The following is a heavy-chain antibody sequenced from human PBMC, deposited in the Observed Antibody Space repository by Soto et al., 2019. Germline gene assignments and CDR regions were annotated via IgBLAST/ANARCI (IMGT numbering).Heavy chain of an antibody. CDR3: ARPITRVGRGFEAFDL. J-gene: IGHJ3*01. V-gene: IGHV3-30-3*01. Sequence: QVQLVESGGGVVQPGRSLRLSCSASGFIFSTYPMHWVRQAPGKGLEWAAVISYNGDNKDYADSVKGRFSISRDNSQNTLYLQMNGLRAEDTAVYYCARPITRVGRGFEAFDLWGQGTMVTVSS. D-gene: IGHD1-20*01. CDR2: ISYNGDNK. CDR1: GFIFSTYP.